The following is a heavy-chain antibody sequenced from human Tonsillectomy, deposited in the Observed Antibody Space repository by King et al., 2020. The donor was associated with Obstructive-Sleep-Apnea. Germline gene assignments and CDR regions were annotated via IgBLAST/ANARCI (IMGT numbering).Heavy chain of an antibody. CDR3: ARGYYNNYRNAFDI. CDR1: GGSFSGYY. V-gene: IGHV4-34*01. D-gene: IGHD4-11*01. Sequence: VQLQQWGAGLLKPSETLSLTCTVYGGSFSGYYWSWIRQPPGKGLEWIGEINHSGSTNYIPSLKSRVTISVDTSKNQFSLKLSSVTAADTAVYFCARGYYNNYRNAFDIWGQGTMVTVSS. CDR2: INHSGST. J-gene: IGHJ3*02.